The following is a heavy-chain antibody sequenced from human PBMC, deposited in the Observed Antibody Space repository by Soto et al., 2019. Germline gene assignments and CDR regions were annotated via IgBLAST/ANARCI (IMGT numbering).Heavy chain of an antibody. J-gene: IGHJ4*02. Sequence: QVQLQESGPGLVKPSQTLSLTCTVSGGSISSGDYYWSWIRQPPGKGLEWFGYIYYSGSTYYNPPPKSRVTISVDASKTQFSLKLSSVTAADTAVYYCAGAAEFGTPDDYWGQGTLVTVSS. CDR2: IYYSGST. CDR3: AGAAEFGTPDDY. D-gene: IGHD3-10*01. CDR1: GGSISSGDYY. V-gene: IGHV4-30-4*01.